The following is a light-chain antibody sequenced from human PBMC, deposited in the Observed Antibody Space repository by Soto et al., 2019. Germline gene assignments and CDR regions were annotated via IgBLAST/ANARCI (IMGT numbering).Light chain of an antibody. V-gene: IGKV3-15*01. Sequence: IVLTQSPVSLSLSPGERATLSCRASQSVSSNLAWYQQKPGQAPRLLIYGASTRATGIPARFSGSGSGTEFTLTISSLQSEDFAVYYCQQYNNWPRTFGQGTKVDI. J-gene: IGKJ1*01. CDR2: GAS. CDR1: QSVSSN. CDR3: QQYNNWPRT.